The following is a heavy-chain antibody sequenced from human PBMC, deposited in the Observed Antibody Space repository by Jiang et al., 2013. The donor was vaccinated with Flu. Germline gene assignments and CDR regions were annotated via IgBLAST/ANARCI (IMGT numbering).Heavy chain of an antibody. CDR2: ISSSSSYI. J-gene: IGHJ3*02. Sequence: VQLLESGGGLVKPGGSLRLSCAASGFTFSSYSMNWVRQTPGKGLEWVSSISSSSSYIYYADSVKGRFTISRDNAKNSLYLQMNSLRAEDRAVYYCARGLLGYDAFDIWGQGTMVTVSS. CDR3: ARGLLGYDAFDI. D-gene: IGHD2-15*01. V-gene: IGHV3-21*06. CDR1: GFTFSSYS.